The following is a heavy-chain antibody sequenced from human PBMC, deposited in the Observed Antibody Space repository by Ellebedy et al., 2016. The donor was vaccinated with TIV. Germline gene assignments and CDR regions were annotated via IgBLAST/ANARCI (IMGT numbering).Heavy chain of an antibody. D-gene: IGHD5/OR15-5a*01. CDR3: ARDLSVNWFDP. CDR2: INPNSGGT. J-gene: IGHJ5*02. V-gene: IGHV1-2*02. Sequence: AASVKVSCKASGYTFTASYLHWVRPAPGQGLEWMGWINPNSGGTTYAQSFQGRLTMTRDTSINTAYMELRRLRSDDTDVYYCARDLSVNWFDPWGQGTLVTVSS. CDR1: GYTFTASY.